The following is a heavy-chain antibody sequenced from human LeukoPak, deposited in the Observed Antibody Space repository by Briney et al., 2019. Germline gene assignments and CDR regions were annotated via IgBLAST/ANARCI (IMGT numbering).Heavy chain of an antibody. D-gene: IGHD3-10*01. CDR2: ISSSGSTI. CDR3: ARAGSYYRGTFDY. J-gene: IGHJ4*02. Sequence: GGSLRLSCAASGFTFSSYEMNWVRQAPGKGLEWVSYISSSGSTIYYADSVKGRFTISRDNAKNSLYLQMNRLRAEDTAVYYCARAGSYYRGTFDYWGQGTLVTVSS. CDR1: GFTFSSYE. V-gene: IGHV3-48*03.